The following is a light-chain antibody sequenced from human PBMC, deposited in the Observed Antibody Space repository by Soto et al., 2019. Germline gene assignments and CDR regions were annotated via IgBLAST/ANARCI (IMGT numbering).Light chain of an antibody. J-gene: IGLJ2*01. CDR1: SSNIGAGYD. V-gene: IGLV1-40*01. Sequence: QLVLTQPPSVSGAPGQRVTISCTGSSSNIGAGYDVPWYQQLPGTAPKLLIYGNSNRPSGVSDRFSGSKSGTSASLAITGLQAEDEADYYCQSYTSSLRVSVFGGGTKLTVL. CDR3: QSYTSSLRVSV. CDR2: GNS.